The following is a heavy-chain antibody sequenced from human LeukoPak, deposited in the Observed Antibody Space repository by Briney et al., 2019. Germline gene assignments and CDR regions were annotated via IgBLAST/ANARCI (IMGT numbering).Heavy chain of an antibody. D-gene: IGHD1-1*01. Sequence: SETLSLTCTVSGGSISNYYWSWIRQPPGKGLGWIGYIYYSGSTNYNPSLKSRVTISVDTSKNQFSLKLSSVTAADTAVYYCARVTDWNDLDYWGPGTLVTVSS. CDR1: GGSISNYY. CDR3: ARVTDWNDLDY. CDR2: IYYSGST. V-gene: IGHV4-59*01. J-gene: IGHJ4*02.